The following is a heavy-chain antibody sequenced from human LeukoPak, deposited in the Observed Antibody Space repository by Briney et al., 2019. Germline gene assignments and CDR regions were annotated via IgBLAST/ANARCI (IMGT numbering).Heavy chain of an antibody. CDR1: GGSISSYY. Sequence: PSEILSLTCTVSGGSISSYYWSWIRQPPGKGLEWIGYIYYSGSTNYNPSLKSRVTISVDTSKNQFSLKLSSVTAADTAVYYCAREAGFDDSSGYYYSFDYWGQGTLVTVSS. D-gene: IGHD3-22*01. CDR3: AREAGFDDSSGYYYSFDY. J-gene: IGHJ4*02. V-gene: IGHV4-59*12. CDR2: IYYSGST.